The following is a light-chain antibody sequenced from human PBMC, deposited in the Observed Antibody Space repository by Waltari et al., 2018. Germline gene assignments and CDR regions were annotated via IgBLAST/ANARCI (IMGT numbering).Light chain of an antibody. V-gene: IGKV3-20*01. Sequence: IVLTQSPGTLSLSPGERATLSCRASQSISSFLVWYQQKPGQAPRLLIYGASTRATGIPDRFSGSGSGTAFSLTISRLEPEDFAVYDCQHYVRLPVTFGQGTKVEIK. CDR1: QSISSF. J-gene: IGKJ1*01. CDR3: QHYVRLPVT. CDR2: GAS.